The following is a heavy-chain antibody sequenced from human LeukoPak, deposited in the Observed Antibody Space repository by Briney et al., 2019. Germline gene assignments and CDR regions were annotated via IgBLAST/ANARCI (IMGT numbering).Heavy chain of an antibody. CDR3: ARDPSNTSGYYIYLDY. V-gene: IGHV1-18*01. D-gene: IGHD6-19*01. CDR1: GYTFNRHG. J-gene: IGHJ4*02. CDR2: ISAYNGDT. Sequence: GASVEVSCKASGYTFNRHGISWARQAPGQGLEWMGWISAYNGDTKYAQKFQGRVTLTIDTSTSTAYMELRSLRSDDTAMYYCARDPSNTSGYYIYLDYWGQGTLVTVSS.